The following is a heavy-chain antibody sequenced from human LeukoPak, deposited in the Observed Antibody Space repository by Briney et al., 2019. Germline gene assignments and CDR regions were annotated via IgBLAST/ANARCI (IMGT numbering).Heavy chain of an antibody. CDR2: INPNSGGA. J-gene: IGHJ1*01. V-gene: IGHV1-2*02. CDR3: AREISDCSSTSCVGHFQH. D-gene: IGHD2-2*01. CDR1: GYTFTGYY. Sequence: ASVKVSCKASGYTFTGYYMHWVRQAPGQGLEWMGWINPNSGGANYAQKFQGRVTMTRDTSISTAYMELSRLRSDDTAVYYCAREISDCSSTSCVGHFQHWGQGTLVTVSS.